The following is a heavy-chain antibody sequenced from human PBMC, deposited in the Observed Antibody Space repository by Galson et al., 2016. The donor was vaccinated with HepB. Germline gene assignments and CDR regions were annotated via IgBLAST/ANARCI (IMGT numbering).Heavy chain of an antibody. J-gene: IGHJ2*01. CDR2: ISSSGSNI. V-gene: IGHV3-11*04. CDR1: GFIFNDFY. CDR3: ARDQGGYGVFDL. Sequence: SLRLSCAASGFIFNDFYMNWIRQAPGKGLEWVSYISSSGSNINYADSVKGRFTISRDNAKNSLYLQMNSLGAEDTAVYYRARDQGGYGVFDLWGRGTLVTVSS. D-gene: IGHD5-12*01.